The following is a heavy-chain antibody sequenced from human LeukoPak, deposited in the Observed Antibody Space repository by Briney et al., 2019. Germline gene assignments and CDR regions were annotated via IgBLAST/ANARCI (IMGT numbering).Heavy chain of an antibody. D-gene: IGHD2-8*01. V-gene: IGHV4-39*07. Sequence: SKTLSLTCTVSGGSISSSSYYWGWIRQPPGKGLEWIGSIYYSGSTYYNPSLKSRVTISVDTSKNQFSLKLSSVTAADTAVYYCARESEDIVLMVYAIYFDYWGQGTLVTVSS. CDR3: ARESEDIVLMVYAIYFDY. CDR2: IYYSGST. CDR1: GGSISSSSYY. J-gene: IGHJ4*02.